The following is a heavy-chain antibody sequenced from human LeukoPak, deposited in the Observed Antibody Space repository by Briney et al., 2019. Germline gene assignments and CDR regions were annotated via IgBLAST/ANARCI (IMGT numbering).Heavy chain of an antibody. CDR3: ARRMARNLARGPQRGYSYGYVGSGEGY. CDR1: GWSFSGYY. V-gene: IGHV4-34*01. D-gene: IGHD5-18*01. J-gene: IGHJ4*02. Sequence: PSETLSLTCAVYGWSFSGYYWIWIRQPPGKGLEWIGEINHSGSTNYNASLKSRVTISVDTSKNQFSLKLSSVTAADTAVYYCARRMARNLARGPQRGYSYGYVGSGEGYWGQGTLVTVSS. CDR2: INHSGST.